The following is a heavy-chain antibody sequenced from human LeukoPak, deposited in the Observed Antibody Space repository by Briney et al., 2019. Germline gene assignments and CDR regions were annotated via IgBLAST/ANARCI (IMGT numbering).Heavy chain of an antibody. J-gene: IGHJ4*02. V-gene: IGHV4-34*01. Sequence: SETLSLTCAVYGGSFSGYYWSWIRQPPVKGLEWIGEINHSGSTNYNPSLKSRVTISVDTSKNQFSLKLSSVTAADTAVYYCARGSSSGFDYWGQGTLVTVSS. CDR3: ARGSSSGFDY. CDR1: GGSFSGYY. D-gene: IGHD3-22*01. CDR2: INHSGST.